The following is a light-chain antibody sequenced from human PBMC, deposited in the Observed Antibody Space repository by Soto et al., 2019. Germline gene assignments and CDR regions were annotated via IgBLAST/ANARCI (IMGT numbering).Light chain of an antibody. V-gene: IGKV4-1*01. CDR3: QQYDSTPYT. Sequence: DIVMTQSPDSLAVSLGERATINCKSSQSVLYSSNNKNYLAWYQQKPGQPPNLLLYWASTRESGVPDRFSGSGSGTYFTLTSSSLQAEDVAFYYCQQYDSTPYTFGQGTKLEIK. CDR1: QSVLYSSNNKNY. J-gene: IGKJ2*01. CDR2: WAS.